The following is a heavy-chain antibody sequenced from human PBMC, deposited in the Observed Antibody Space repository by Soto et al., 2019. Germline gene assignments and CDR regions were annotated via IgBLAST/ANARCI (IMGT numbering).Heavy chain of an antibody. CDR3: AKGLKAIGLYYFDY. V-gene: IGHV3-30*18. CDR1: GFTFSSYG. CDR2: ISYDGSNK. J-gene: IGHJ4*02. Sequence: PGGSLRLSCAASGFTFSSYGMHWVRQAPGKGLEWVAVISYDGSNKYYADSVKGRFTISRDNSKNTLYLQMNSLRAEDTAVYYCAKGLKAIGLYYFDYWGQGTLVTVSS.